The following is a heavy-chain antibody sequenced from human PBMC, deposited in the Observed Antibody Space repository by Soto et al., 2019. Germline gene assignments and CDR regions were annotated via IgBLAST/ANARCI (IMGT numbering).Heavy chain of an antibody. CDR3: AKDANDMSYDFWKIDP. CDR2: ISYDGSNK. V-gene: IGHV3-30*18. J-gene: IGHJ5*02. Sequence: QVPLVESGGGVVQPGRSLRLSCAASGFTFSSYGMHWVRQAPGKGLEWVAVISYDGSNKYYADSVKGRFTISRDNSKNTLYLQMNSLRAEDTAVYYCAKDANDMSYDFWKIDPWGQGTLVTVSS. CDR1: GFTFSSYG. D-gene: IGHD3-3*01.